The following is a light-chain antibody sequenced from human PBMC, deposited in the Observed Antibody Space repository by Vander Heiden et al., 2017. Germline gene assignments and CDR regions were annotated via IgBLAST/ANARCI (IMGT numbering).Light chain of an antibody. CDR3: QQRSDWPLI. J-gene: IGKJ4*01. CDR1: QTVSSY. CDR2: DAS. V-gene: IGKV3-11*01. Sequence: TVLTQSPATLSLSPGERASLSCRASQTVSSYLAWYQQKPGQAPRLLIYDASTRATGIPPRFSGSGSGTDFTLTISSLEPEDFAVYYCQQRSDWPLIFGGGTKVEIK.